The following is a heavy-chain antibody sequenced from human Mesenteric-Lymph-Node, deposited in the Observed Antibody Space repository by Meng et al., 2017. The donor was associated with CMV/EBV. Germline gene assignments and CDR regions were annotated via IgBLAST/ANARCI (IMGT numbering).Heavy chain of an antibody. D-gene: IGHD2-15*01. CDR3: ARRRISWFDP. CDR2: LSGSGGST. CDR1: GFTFSNYV. J-gene: IGHJ5*02. V-gene: IGHV3-23*01. Sequence: GESLKISCAASGFTFSNYVMSWVRQAPGKGLEWVSGLSGSGGSTYYADSVKGRFAISRDNSKNTVYLQMNSLRAGDTAVYYCARRRISWFDPWGQGTLVTVSS.